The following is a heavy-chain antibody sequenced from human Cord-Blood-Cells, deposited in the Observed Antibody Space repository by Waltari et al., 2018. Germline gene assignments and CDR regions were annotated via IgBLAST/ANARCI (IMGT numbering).Heavy chain of an antibody. J-gene: IGHJ6*03. CDR1: GGTFSSYA. V-gene: IGHV1-69*04. CDR3: ARAHPGANGSYYYYYYMDV. CDR2: IRPILGIA. D-gene: IGHD1-26*01. Sequence: QVQLVQSGAEVKKPGSSVKVSCKASGGTFSSYAISWVRQAPGQGLEWLGGIRPILGIANYEQKLQGRVTITADESTSTAYMELSSLRSEDTAVYYCARAHPGANGSYYYYYYMDVWGKGTTVTVSS.